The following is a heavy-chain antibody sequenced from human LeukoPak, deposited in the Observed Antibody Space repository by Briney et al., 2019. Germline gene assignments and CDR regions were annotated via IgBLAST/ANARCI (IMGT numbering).Heavy chain of an antibody. J-gene: IGHJ5*02. CDR3: ARDPYDILTGYYDP. Sequence: ASVKVSCMASGYTFTSYGISWVRQAPGQGLEWMGWISAYNGNTNYAQKLQGRVTMTTDTSTSTAYMELRSLRSDDTAVYYCARDPYDILTGYYDPWGQGTLVTVSS. CDR1: GYTFTSYG. V-gene: IGHV1-18*01. D-gene: IGHD3-9*01. CDR2: ISAYNGNT.